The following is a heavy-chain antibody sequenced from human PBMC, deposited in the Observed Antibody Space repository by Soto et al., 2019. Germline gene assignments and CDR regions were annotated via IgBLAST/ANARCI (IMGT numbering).Heavy chain of an antibody. V-gene: IGHV3-21*01. Sequence: GGSLRLSCAASGFTFSSYSMNWVRQAPGKGLEWVSSISSSSSYIYYADSVKGRFTISRDNAKNSLYLQMNSLRAEDTAVYYCARDLNGYGDKRGCMDVWGQGTTVTVSS. CDR3: ARDLNGYGDKRGCMDV. CDR1: GFTFSSYS. J-gene: IGHJ6*02. D-gene: IGHD4-17*01. CDR2: ISSSSSYI.